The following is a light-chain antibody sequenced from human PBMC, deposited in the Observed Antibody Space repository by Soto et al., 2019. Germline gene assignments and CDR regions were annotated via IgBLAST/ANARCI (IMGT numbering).Light chain of an antibody. Sequence: QSVLTQPPSASGSPGQSVTIPCTGTSSDVGDYNYVSWYQQHPGKVPKLIIYEVNKRPSEVPDRFSGSKSGNTASLTVSGLQAEDEADYYCSSFVGSPVVFGGGTKLTVL. CDR2: EVN. J-gene: IGLJ2*01. CDR1: SSDVGDYNY. CDR3: SSFVGSPVV. V-gene: IGLV2-8*01.